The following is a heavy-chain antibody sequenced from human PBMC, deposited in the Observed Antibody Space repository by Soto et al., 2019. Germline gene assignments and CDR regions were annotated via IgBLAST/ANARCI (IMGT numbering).Heavy chain of an antibody. V-gene: IGHV3-15*07. CDR1: GFAFSNAW. CDR2: IKSRALGGTT. D-gene: IGHD3-10*01. Sequence: GGSLRLSCAASGFAFSNAWINWVRQAPGKGLEWVGRIKSRALGGTTDFATPVRGRFAITRDDSRNMVYMQMNNLNTEDTAVYYCTIFFYGHILEVQISYRGHGSLVPVS. J-gene: IGHJ4*01. CDR3: TIFFYGHILEVQISY.